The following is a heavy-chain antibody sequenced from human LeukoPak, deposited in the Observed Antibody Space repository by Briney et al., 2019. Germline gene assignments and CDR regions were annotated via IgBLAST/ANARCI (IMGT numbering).Heavy chain of an antibody. J-gene: IGHJ6*03. D-gene: IGHD1-26*01. Sequence: ETLSLTCAVYGESFSGYYWSWIRQPPGKGLEWIGEINHSGSTNYNPSLKSRVTMSVDTSKNQFSLKLNSVTAADTAVYFRARGDVGATTGYYYYSMDVWGEGTTVTVSS. CDR2: INHSGST. CDR3: ARGDVGATTGYYYYSMDV. V-gene: IGHV4-34*01. CDR1: GESFSGYY.